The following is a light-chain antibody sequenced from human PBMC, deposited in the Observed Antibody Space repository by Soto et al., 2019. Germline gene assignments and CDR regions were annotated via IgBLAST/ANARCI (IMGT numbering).Light chain of an antibody. CDR2: EVS. CDR3: SSFTSMSSLV. V-gene: IGLV2-14*01. CDR1: RSDVGDYNY. J-gene: IGLJ3*02. Sequence: QSALTQPASVSGSPGQSITISCTGTRSDVGDYNYVSWYQQHPGKVPKLIIYEVSNRPSGVSNRFSGSKSGNTASLTISGLQAEDEADYYCSSFTSMSSLVFGGGTKVTVL.